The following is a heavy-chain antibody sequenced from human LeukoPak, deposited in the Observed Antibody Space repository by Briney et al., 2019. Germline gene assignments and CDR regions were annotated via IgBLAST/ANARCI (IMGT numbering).Heavy chain of an antibody. Sequence: GGPLRLSCAASGFTFSSYWMHWVRQAPGKGLVWVSRINSDGSSTSYADSVKGRFTISRGNAKNTLYLQMNSLRAEDTAVYYCARVGDYSNLPFDYWGQGTWSPSPQ. V-gene: IGHV3-74*01. CDR3: ARVGDYSNLPFDY. CDR1: GFTFSSYW. J-gene: IGHJ4*02. D-gene: IGHD4-11*01. CDR2: INSDGSST.